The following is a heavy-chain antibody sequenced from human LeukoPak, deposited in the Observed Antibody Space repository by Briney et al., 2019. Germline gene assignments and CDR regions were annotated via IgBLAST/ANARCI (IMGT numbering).Heavy chain of an antibody. CDR3: ATSPLGAQFDY. V-gene: IGHV5-51*01. CDR2: IYPGDFDT. Sequence: GESLKISCKGSGYRFSKYWIGWVRQMPGKGLEWMGIIYPGDFDTRYSPSFQGQVTISADKSISTAYLQWSSLKASDTAMYYCATSPLGAQFDYWGQGTLVTVSS. CDR1: GYRFSKYW. J-gene: IGHJ4*02. D-gene: IGHD1-26*01.